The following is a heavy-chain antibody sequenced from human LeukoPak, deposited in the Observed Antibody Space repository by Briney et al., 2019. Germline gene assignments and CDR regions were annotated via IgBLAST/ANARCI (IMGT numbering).Heavy chain of an antibody. J-gene: IGHJ4*02. V-gene: IGHV3-23*01. CDR2: LSGRGGNS. Sequence: PGGSLRLSCAVSGFTFSIYVMSWVRQAPGQGLEWVSTLSGRGGNSYYADYVKGRFTISRDNSKNTLYVKVNSLGTEDTAAYYCAKGSYYDSSGSFYFDYWGQGTLVTVSS. CDR1: GFTFSIYV. D-gene: IGHD3-22*01. CDR3: AKGSYYDSSGSFYFDY.